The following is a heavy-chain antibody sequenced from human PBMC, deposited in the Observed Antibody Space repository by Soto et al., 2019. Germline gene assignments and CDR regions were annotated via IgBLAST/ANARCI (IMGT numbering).Heavy chain of an antibody. J-gene: IGHJ4*02. V-gene: IGHV3-7*03. CDR1: GFTFSSHW. D-gene: IGHD3-16*02. CDR3: ARDSNYDYVWGSYRYDY. Sequence: GGSLRLSCAASGFTFSSHWMSWVRQTPGKGLEWVANIKQDGSEKYYVDSVEGRFTISRDNAKNSLYLQMNSLRAEDTDVYYCARDSNYDYVWGSYRYDYWGQGTLVTVSS. CDR2: IKQDGSEK.